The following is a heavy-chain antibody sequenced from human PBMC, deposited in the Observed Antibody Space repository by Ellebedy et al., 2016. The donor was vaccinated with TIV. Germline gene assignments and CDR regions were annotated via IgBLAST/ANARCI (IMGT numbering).Heavy chain of an antibody. CDR1: GYTFSSYF. CDR2: INTSGGST. J-gene: IGHJ4*02. D-gene: IGHD6-19*01. V-gene: IGHV1-46*04. CDR3: ARSRSSGWLHTPDY. Sequence: AASVKVSCKASGYTFSSYFMHWVRQAPGQGLEWMGIINTSGGSTTYAQNLQGRVTMTRDTSTNTVYMELSSLTSEDTAVYYCARSRSSGWLHTPDYWGQGTLVFVSS.